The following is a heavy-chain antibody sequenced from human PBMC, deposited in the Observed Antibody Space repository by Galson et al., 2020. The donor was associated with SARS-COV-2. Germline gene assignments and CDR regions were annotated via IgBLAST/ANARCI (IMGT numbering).Heavy chain of an antibody. V-gene: IGHV1-24*01. CDR1: RSTLTQSS. D-gene: IGHD3-10*01. J-gene: IGHJ5*02. Sequence: ASVKVSCKVSRSTLTQSSMHWVRQAPGQGLAWIGGFDPEHGDTTYPQHFQRRVTITEHTSTDTAYMELSSLRSEDTAVYYCATSPVITMVRGVITHSPPNWFDPRGQGTLVTVSS. CDR2: FDPEHGDT. CDR3: ATSPVITMVRGVITHSPPNWFDP.